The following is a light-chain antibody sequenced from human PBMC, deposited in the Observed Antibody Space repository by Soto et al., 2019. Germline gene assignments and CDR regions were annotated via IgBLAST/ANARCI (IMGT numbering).Light chain of an antibody. V-gene: IGKV3-11*01. Sequence: EIVLTQSPATLSLSPGERATLSCRASQSVSSYLAWYQQKPGQAPRLLIYGASTRATGIPARFSGSGSGTDFTLTIGSLEPEDFAVYFCQQRSSWPLTFGGGTKVDIK. J-gene: IGKJ4*02. CDR1: QSVSSY. CDR2: GAS. CDR3: QQRSSWPLT.